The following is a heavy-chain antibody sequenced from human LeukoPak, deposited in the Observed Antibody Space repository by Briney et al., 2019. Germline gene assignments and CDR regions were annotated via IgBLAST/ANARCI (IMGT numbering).Heavy chain of an antibody. J-gene: IGHJ3*02. Sequence: GGSLRLSCAASGFTFSSYGMHWVRQAPGKGLEWVAFIRYDGSNKYYADSVKGRFTISRDHSKNSLYLQMNSLRAEDTAVYYCARDRDPGYNDSSGYRRVNAFDIWGQGTMVTVSS. V-gene: IGHV3-30*02. CDR3: ARDRDPGYNDSSGYRRVNAFDI. CDR1: GFTFSSYG. D-gene: IGHD3-22*01. CDR2: IRYDGSNK.